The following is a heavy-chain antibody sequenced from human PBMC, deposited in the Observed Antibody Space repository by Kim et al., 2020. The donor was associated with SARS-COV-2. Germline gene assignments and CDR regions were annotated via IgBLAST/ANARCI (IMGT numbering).Heavy chain of an antibody. CDR2: IYYSGST. Sequence: SETLSLTCTVSGGSVSSGSYYWSWIRQPPGKGLEWIGYIYYSGSTNYNPSLKSRVTISVDTSKNQFSLKLSSVTAADTAVYYCARGRGDIVVVVAATPPSFAYWGQGTLVTVSS. CDR1: GGSVSSGSYY. D-gene: IGHD2-15*01. V-gene: IGHV4-61*01. CDR3: ARGRGDIVVVVAATPPSFAY. J-gene: IGHJ4*02.